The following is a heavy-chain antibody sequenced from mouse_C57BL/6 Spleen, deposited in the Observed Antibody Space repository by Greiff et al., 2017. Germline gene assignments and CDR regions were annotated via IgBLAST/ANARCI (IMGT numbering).Heavy chain of an antibody. V-gene: IGHV1-52*01. J-gene: IGHJ2*01. Sequence: QVHVKQPGAELVRPGSSVKLSCKASGYTFTSYWMHWVKQRPIQGLEWIGNIDPSDSETHYNQKFKDKATLTVDKSSSTAYMQLSSLTSEDSAVYYCARIDSEYFDYWGQGTTLTVSS. CDR1: GYTFTSYW. D-gene: IGHD6-1*01. CDR3: ARIDSEYFDY. CDR2: IDPSDSET.